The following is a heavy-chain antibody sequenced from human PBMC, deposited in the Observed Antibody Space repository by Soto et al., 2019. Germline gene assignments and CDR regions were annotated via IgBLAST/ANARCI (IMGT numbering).Heavy chain of an antibody. D-gene: IGHD6-13*01. V-gene: IGHV4-34*01. CDR1: GLSFSGYY. Sequence: SETLSLTCAFYGLSFSGYYWTWIRQPPGTGLEWIGEINHSGSTNYNPSLKSRVTISVDTSKNQFSLNLTSVTDADTAVYYCARAYMAAAGDAFDVWGQGTMVTVSS. J-gene: IGHJ3*01. CDR2: INHSGST. CDR3: ARAYMAAAGDAFDV.